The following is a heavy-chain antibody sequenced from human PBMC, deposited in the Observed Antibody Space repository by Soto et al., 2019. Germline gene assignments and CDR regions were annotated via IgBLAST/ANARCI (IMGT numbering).Heavy chain of an antibody. CDR1: GFAFSSYG. Sequence: GGPLRLSCAASGFAFSSYGMHWVRQAPGKGLEWVAVIWYDGSNKYYADSVKGRFTISRDNSKNTLYLQMNSLRAEDTAVYYCARDDITIFGVVITNRLDYWGQGTLVTVSS. D-gene: IGHD3-3*01. CDR2: IWYDGSNK. J-gene: IGHJ4*02. CDR3: ARDDITIFGVVITNRLDY. V-gene: IGHV3-33*01.